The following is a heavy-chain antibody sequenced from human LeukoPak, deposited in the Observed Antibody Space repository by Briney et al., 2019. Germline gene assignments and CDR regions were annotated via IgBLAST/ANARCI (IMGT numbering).Heavy chain of an antibody. Sequence: ASVKVSCKASGYTFSSYDINWVRQATGQGLEWMGWMNPNSGNTGYAQKFQGRVTITRNTSISTAYMELSGLRSEDTAVYYCARKAGICSGVTCYSWFDLWGQGTLVTVSS. D-gene: IGHD2-15*01. J-gene: IGHJ5*02. CDR1: GYTFSSYD. CDR3: ARKAGICSGVTCYSWFDL. V-gene: IGHV1-8*03. CDR2: MNPNSGNT.